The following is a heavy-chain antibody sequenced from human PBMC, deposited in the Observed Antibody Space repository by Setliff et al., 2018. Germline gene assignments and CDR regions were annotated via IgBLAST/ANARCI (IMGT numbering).Heavy chain of an antibody. CDR1: GFTFSSYW. V-gene: IGHV3-74*01. Sequence: PGGSLRLSCAASGFTFSSYWMHWVRQAPGKGLVWVSRINSDGSSTSYADSVKGRFTISRDKDKNTLYLQMNSLRAEDTAVYYCARGGGYSYGANDYWGQGTLVTV. D-gene: IGHD5-18*01. J-gene: IGHJ4*02. CDR2: INSDGSST. CDR3: ARGGGYSYGANDY.